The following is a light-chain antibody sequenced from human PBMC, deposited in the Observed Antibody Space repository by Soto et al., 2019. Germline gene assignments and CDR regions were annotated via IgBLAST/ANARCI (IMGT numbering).Light chain of an antibody. CDR2: ETS. V-gene: IGLV2-14*02. CDR1: SSDFGSYKF. Sequence: QSVLTQPASVSGSPGQSVTISCTGTSSDFGSYKFVSWYQHHPGKVPKVIIYETSKRPSGVSDRFSGSKSGNTASLTISGLQAEDEADYYCSSYAGSNNLRVFGTGTKVTVL. J-gene: IGLJ1*01. CDR3: SSYAGSNNLRV.